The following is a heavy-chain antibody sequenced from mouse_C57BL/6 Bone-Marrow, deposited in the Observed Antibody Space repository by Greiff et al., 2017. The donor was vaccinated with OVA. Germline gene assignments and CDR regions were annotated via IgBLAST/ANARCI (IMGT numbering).Heavy chain of an antibody. CDR1: GFTFSDFY. CDR2: SRNKANDYTT. J-gene: IGHJ3*01. CDR3: ARDALTGTWFAY. Sequence: EVKLVESGGGLVQSGRSLRLSCATSGFTFSDFYMEWVRQAPGKGLEWIAASRNKANDYTTEYSASVKGRFIVSRDTSQSILYLQMNALRAEDTAIYYCARDALTGTWFAYWGQGTLVTVSA. V-gene: IGHV7-1*01. D-gene: IGHD4-1*01.